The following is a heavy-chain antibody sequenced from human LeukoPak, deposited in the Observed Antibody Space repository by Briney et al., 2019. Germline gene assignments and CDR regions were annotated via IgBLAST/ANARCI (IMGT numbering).Heavy chain of an antibody. CDR2: ISAYNGNT. J-gene: IGHJ5*02. D-gene: IGHD4-11*01. CDR3: ARDRGSNYRVNWFDP. CDR1: GYTFTSYG. V-gene: IGHV1-18*01. Sequence: ASVKVSCKASGYTFTSYGISWVRQAPGQGLEWMGWISAYNGNTNYAQKLQGRVTMTTDTSTSTAYMELRSLRSDDTAVYYCARDRGSNYRVNWFDPWGQGTLVTVSS.